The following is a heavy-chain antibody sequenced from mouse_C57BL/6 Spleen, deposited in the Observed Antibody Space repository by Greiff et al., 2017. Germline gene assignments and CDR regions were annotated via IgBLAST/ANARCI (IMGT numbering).Heavy chain of an antibody. CDR1: VYAFTNYL. J-gene: IGHJ3*01. V-gene: IGHV1-54*01. CDR2: INPGSGGT. CDR3: ARKGANWGPWFAY. Sequence: VQLPESGAELVRPGTSVKVSCKASVYAFTNYLIEWVTQRPGQGLEWIGVINPGSGGTNYTEKFKGKATLTADKSSRTAYMQLSSLTSEDSAVYFCARKGANWGPWFAYWGQGTLVTVSA. D-gene: IGHD4-1*01.